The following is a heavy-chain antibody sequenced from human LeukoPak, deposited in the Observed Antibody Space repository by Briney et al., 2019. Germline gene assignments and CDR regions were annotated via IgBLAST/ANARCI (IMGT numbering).Heavy chain of an antibody. J-gene: IGHJ5*01. V-gene: IGHV1-2*02. Sequence: ASVKVSCKASGYTSIGYYMHWVRQAPGQGLEWMGWINPNSGVTNYAQKFQDRVTMTRDTSISTAYMELSRLTSGDTAVYYCARQNWFDSWGQGTLVSVSS. CDR1: GYTSIGYY. CDR3: ARQNWFDS. CDR2: INPNSGVT.